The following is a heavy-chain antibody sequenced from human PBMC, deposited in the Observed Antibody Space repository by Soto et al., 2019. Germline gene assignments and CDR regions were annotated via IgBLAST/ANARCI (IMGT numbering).Heavy chain of an antibody. CDR2: IYPGDSRV. CDR1: GYRFDTYP. V-gene: IGHV5-51*01. Sequence: GESLKISCKGSGYRFDTYPIAWVRQLPGKGLEWMGLIYPGDSRVKYSSSSEGQVIISADRSTNTAYLQWSSLKASDTAMYYCATPIYTTTWFYLDFWGQGTLVTVSS. D-gene: IGHD6-13*01. J-gene: IGHJ4*02. CDR3: ATPIYTTTWFYLDF.